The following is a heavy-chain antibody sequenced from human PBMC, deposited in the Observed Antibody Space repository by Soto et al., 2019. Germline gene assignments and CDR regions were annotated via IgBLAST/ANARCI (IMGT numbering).Heavy chain of an antibody. CDR3: ARDLSAADMADAFDI. CDR1: GGSISSGGYY. D-gene: IGHD2-2*01. Sequence: QVQLQESGPGLVKPSQTLSLTCTVSGGSISSGGYYWSWIRQHPGKGLEWIGYIYYSGSTYYNPSLKSRVTISVDTSKNQFSLKLSSVTAADRAVYYCARDLSAADMADAFDICCQGTMVTVSS. V-gene: IGHV4-31*03. J-gene: IGHJ3*02. CDR2: IYYSGST.